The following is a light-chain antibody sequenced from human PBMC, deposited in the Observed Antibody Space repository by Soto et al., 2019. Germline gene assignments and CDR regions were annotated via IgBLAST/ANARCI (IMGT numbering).Light chain of an antibody. CDR2: GNN. CDR1: SSNIGAGYD. CDR3: QSYDSSLSGSKV. V-gene: IGLV1-40*01. Sequence: QSVLTQPPSVSGAPGQRVTISCTGRSSNIGAGYDVHWYQQSPGAAPKLLIYGNNNRPSGVPDRFSGSKSGTSASLAITGLQAEDESDYYCQSYDSSLSGSKVFGTGTKLTV. J-gene: IGLJ1*01.